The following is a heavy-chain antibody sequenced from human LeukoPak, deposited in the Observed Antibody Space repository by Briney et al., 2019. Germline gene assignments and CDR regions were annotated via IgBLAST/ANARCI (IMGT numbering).Heavy chain of an antibody. CDR2: IKQDGSEK. J-gene: IGHJ3*02. V-gene: IGHV3-7*03. CDR3: ARDSTGGIVGATDAFDI. D-gene: IGHD1-26*01. Sequence: PGGSLRLSCAASGFTFSSYWMSWVRQAPGKGLEWVANIKQDGSEKYYVDSVKGRFTISRDNSKNTLYLQMNSLRAEDTAVYYCARDSTGGIVGATDAFDIWGQGTMVTVSS. CDR1: GFTFSSYW.